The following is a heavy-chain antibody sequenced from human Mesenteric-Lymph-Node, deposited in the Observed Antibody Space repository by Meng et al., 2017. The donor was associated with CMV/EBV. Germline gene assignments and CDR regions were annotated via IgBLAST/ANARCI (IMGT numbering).Heavy chain of an antibody. V-gene: IGHV3-15*01. D-gene: IGHD3-3*01. CDR3: ASGTAREGP. CDR1: GFTFSNAW. CDR2: IKSKTDGGTT. Sequence: GESLKISCAASGFTFSNAWMSWVRQAPGKGLEWVGRIKSKTDGGTTDYAAPVKGRFTISRDDSKNTLYLQMDSLKTEDTAVYYCASGTAREGPWGQGTLVTVSS. J-gene: IGHJ5*02.